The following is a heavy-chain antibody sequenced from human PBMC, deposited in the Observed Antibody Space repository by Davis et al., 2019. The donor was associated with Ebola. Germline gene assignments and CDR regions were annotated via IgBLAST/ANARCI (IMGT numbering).Heavy chain of an antibody. CDR1: GFTSSSYS. V-gene: IGHV3-21*01. Sequence: GGPLRLSCAAPGFTSSSYSMNWVRQAPGTGLEWVSSISSSSSYIYYADSVKGRFTISRDNAKNSLYLQMNSLRAEDTAVYYCGVEAWLLLDYWGQGTLVTVSS. CDR2: ISSSSSYI. J-gene: IGHJ4*02. D-gene: IGHD5-18*01. CDR3: GVEAWLLLDY.